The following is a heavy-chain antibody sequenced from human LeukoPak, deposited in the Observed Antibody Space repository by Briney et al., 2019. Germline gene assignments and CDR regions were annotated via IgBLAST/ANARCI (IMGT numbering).Heavy chain of an antibody. CDR2: ISYDGSNE. J-gene: IGHJ4*02. Sequence: GRSLRLSCAASGFTFSSYVMHWVRQAPGKGLEWVATISYDGSNEYYADSVKGRFTISRDNSKNTLFLQVNSLRAEDTAVYYCARGTDDSSGWYWLYWGQGTLVTVSS. CDR1: GFTFSSYV. CDR3: ARGTDDSSGWYWLY. V-gene: IGHV3-30*04. D-gene: IGHD6-19*01.